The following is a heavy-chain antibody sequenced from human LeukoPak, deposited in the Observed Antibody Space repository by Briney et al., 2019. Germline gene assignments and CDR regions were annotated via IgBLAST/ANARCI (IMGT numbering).Heavy chain of an antibody. D-gene: IGHD6-19*01. V-gene: IGHV3-49*03. CDR1: GFTFGDYA. J-gene: IGHJ4*02. Sequence: GGSLRLPCTASGFTFGDYAMSWFRQAPGKGLEWVGFIRSKAYGGTTEYAASVKGRFTISRDDSKSIAYLQMNSLKTEDTAVYYCTRDSWLAQFDYWGQGTLVTVSS. CDR2: IRSKAYGGTT. CDR3: TRDSWLAQFDY.